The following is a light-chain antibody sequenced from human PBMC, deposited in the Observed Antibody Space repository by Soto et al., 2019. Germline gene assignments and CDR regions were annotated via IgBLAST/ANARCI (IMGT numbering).Light chain of an antibody. CDR1: QSVSSSY. CDR3: QQYGSSPHT. Sequence: EIVLTLSPGTLSLSPGERATLSCRASQSVSSSYLAWYQQKPGQAPRLLIYGASNRATGIPDRFSGSGSGTDFTLTISRLEPEDFAVYFCQQYGSSPHTFGQGTKLEIK. J-gene: IGKJ2*01. CDR2: GAS. V-gene: IGKV3-20*01.